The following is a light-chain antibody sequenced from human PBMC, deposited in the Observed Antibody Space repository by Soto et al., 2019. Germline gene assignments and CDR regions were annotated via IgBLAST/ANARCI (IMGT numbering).Light chain of an antibody. CDR3: CSYAGSGGYV. CDR2: EGS. V-gene: IGLV2-23*01. Sequence: SVLTQSASVSGSPGQSITISCTGTRSNVGNYNLVSWYQQHPGKAPKLMIYEGSKRPSGVSNRFSGSKSGNTASLTISGLQADDEADYYCCSYAGSGGYVFGTGTKVTVL. J-gene: IGLJ1*01. CDR1: RSNVGNYNL.